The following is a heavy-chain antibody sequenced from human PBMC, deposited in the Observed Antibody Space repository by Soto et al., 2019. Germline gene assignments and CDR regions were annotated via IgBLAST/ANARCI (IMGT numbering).Heavy chain of an antibody. D-gene: IGHD1-1*01. Sequence: GGSLRLSCAASGFTFSSYAMHWVRQAPGKGLEWVAVISYDGSNKYYADSVKGRFTISRDNSKNTLYLQMNSLRAEDTAVYYCARDSPGGGFSAFDIWGQGTMVTVSS. CDR1: GFTFSSYA. V-gene: IGHV3-30-3*01. CDR3: ARDSPGGGFSAFDI. J-gene: IGHJ3*02. CDR2: ISYDGSNK.